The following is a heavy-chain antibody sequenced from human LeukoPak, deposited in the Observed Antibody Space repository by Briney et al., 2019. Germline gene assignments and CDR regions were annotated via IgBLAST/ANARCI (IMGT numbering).Heavy chain of an antibody. J-gene: IGHJ4*02. CDR1: GYTFTGYY. CDR2: INPNSGGT. CDR3: ARTGTRYSSSEEFDY. D-gene: IGHD6-13*01. Sequence: GASVKVSCKASGYTFTGYYMHWVRQAPGQGLEWMGRINPNSGGTNYAQKFQGRVTMTRDTSISTAYMELSRLRSDGTAVYYCARTGTRYSSSEEFDYWGQGTLVTVSS. V-gene: IGHV1-2*06.